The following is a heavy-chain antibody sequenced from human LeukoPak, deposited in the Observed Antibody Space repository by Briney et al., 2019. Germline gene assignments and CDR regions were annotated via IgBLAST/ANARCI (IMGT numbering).Heavy chain of an antibody. V-gene: IGHV1-69*05. CDR2: IIPIFGTA. CDR3: ARDPVYGDYGVEYFQH. Sequence: ASVKVSCKASGGTFSSYAISWVRQAPGQGLEWMGGIIPIFGTANYAQKFQGSVTITTDESTSTAYMELSSLRSEDTAVYYCARDPVYGDYGVEYFQHWGQGTLVTVSS. CDR1: GGTFSSYA. J-gene: IGHJ1*01. D-gene: IGHD4-17*01.